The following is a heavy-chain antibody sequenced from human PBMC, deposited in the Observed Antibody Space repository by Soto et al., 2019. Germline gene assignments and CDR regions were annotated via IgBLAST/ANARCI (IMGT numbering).Heavy chain of an antibody. J-gene: IGHJ4*02. V-gene: IGHV3-33*01. CDR1: GFNFYNYG. Sequence: GGSPRLSCAASGFNFYNYGMHWVRQAPGKGLEWVAVIWFDGSNKYYADSVKGRFTISRDNSKNTLYLQMNSLRAEDTAVYFCAREELVAPTGFDYSGAAIL. D-gene: IGHD2-15*01. CDR3: AREELVAPTGFDY. CDR2: IWFDGSNK.